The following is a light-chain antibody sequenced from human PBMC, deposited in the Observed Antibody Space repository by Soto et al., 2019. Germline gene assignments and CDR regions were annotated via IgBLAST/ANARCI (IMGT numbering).Light chain of an antibody. Sequence: QSVLTQPPSASASLGASVTLTCTLSSGYSNCKVEWYEQRPGKGPRFLMRVRTGGIAGSKGDGIPDRVSVLGSDLNRYLTLKNIQEEDEGDYHYESDECSGSNCVYVFGTGTKLTVL. CDR1: SGYSNCK. CDR2: VRTGGIAG. V-gene: IGLV9-49*01. J-gene: IGLJ1*01. CDR3: ESDECSGSNCVYV.